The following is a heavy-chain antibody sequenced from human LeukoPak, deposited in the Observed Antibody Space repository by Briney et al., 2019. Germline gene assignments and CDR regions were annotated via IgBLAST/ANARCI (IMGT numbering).Heavy chain of an antibody. CDR1: RGSVSSGSYY. CDR3: ARHEYSGSYYGLSWFDP. D-gene: IGHD1-26*01. CDR2: IYYNEYT. J-gene: IGHJ5*02. Sequence: SETLSLTCTVSRGSVSSGSYYWGWIRQPPGKGLEWIGSIYYNEYTYYNPSLKSRVTISVDTSKDQFSLKLSSVTAADTAVYYCARHEYSGSYYGLSWFDPWGPGTLVTVSS. V-gene: IGHV4-39*01.